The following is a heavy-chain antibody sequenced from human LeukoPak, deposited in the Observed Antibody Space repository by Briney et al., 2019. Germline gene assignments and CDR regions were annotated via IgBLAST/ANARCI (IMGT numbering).Heavy chain of an antibody. D-gene: IGHD1-26*01. CDR2: TYYRSKWNN. V-gene: IGHV6-1*01. J-gene: IGHJ5*01. Sequence: SQTLSLTYALSGDSVSTNSATWTWLRQSPSRGLEWLGRTYYRSKWNNDYAVSMKSRITINPDTSKNQFSLQLNSVTPEDTAVYYCARLVGASWFDSWGQGTLLTVSS. CDR1: GDSVSTNSAT. CDR3: ARLVGASWFDS.